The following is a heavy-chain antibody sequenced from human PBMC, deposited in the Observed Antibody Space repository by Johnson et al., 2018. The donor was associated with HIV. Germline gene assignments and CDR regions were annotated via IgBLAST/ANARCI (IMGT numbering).Heavy chain of an antibody. CDR2: ISYDGSNK. Sequence: QVQLVESGGGVVQPGRSLRLSCAASAFAFSSYVMHWVRQAPGKGLEWVAVISYDGSNKYYADFVKGRFTISRDNSKNTLYLQMNSLRAEDTAVYFCAREGNWNPTYGFDVWGQGTIATVSS. CDR3: AREGNWNPTYGFDV. V-gene: IGHV3-30*04. D-gene: IGHD1-1*01. J-gene: IGHJ3*01. CDR1: AFAFSSYV.